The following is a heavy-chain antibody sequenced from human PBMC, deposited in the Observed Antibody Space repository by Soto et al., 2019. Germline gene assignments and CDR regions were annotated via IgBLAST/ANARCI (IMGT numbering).Heavy chain of an antibody. CDR1: EGTCGNAG. Sequence: PWVSLRLSRAASEGTCGNAGMRWVRQTQGKGLEWVGRIKSKTDGGTTDYAAPVKGRFTISRDDSKNTLYLQMNSLKTEDTAVYYCTTPPDYGDYSSEYYYMDVWGKGATVTVSS. V-gene: IGHV3-15*01. D-gene: IGHD4-17*01. J-gene: IGHJ6*03. CDR3: TTPPDYGDYSSEYYYMDV. CDR2: IKSKTDGGTT.